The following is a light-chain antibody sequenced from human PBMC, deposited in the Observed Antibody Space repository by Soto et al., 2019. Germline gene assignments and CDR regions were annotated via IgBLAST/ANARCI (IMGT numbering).Light chain of an antibody. J-gene: IGLJ1*01. CDR2: EGS. CDR3: CSYAGDPYV. Sequence: QSALTQPASVSGSPGQSIAISCTGTSSDVGRWNSVSWYQQHPGKAPKLMLYEGSKRPSGVSDRFSGSKSGNTASLTISALQADDADDYYCCSYAGDPYVFGTGTKVTVL. CDR1: SSDVGRWNS. V-gene: IGLV2-23*01.